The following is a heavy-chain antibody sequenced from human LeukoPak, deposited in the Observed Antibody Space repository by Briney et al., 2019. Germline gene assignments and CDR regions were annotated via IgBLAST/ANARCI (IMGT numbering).Heavy chain of an antibody. D-gene: IGHD2-15*01. CDR1: GFTFSDNY. J-gene: IGHJ6*02. CDR2: IYTGGGT. Sequence: GGSLRLSCAASGFTFSDNYMSRSRQAPGKGLEWVSVIYTGGGTYYGDSVKGRFTISRDNSKNTLYLQMNSLRAEDTAVYYCARDVGYFTTDVWSQGTTVTVSS. CDR3: ARDVGYFTTDV. V-gene: IGHV3-66*01.